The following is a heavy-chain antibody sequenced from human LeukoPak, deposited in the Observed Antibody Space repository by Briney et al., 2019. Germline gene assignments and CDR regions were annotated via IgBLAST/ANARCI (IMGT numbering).Heavy chain of an antibody. CDR1: GYTFTSYY. J-gene: IGHJ4*02. V-gene: IGHV1-46*01. Sequence: GASVKVSCKASGYTFTSYYMHWVRQAPGQGLEWMGIINPSGGSTSYAQKFQGRVTMTTDTSTSTAYVELRSLRSDDTAVYYCARGGGLRQSDYWGQGTLVTVSS. D-gene: IGHD3-22*01. CDR3: ARGGGLRQSDY. CDR2: INPSGGST.